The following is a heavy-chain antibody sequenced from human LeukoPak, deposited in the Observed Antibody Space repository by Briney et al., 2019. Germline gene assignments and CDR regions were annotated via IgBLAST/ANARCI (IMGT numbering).Heavy chain of an antibody. Sequence: GGSLRLSCAASGFTFSGYYMSWIRQVPGKGLEWISYITGSSSYTNYADSVKGRFTISRDNAKNSLYLQMNSLRAEDTAVYYCARRSTGNFDFWGQGTLVTVSS. V-gene: IGHV3-11*03. CDR2: ITGSSSYT. J-gene: IGHJ4*02. CDR1: GFTFSGYY. CDR3: ARRSTGNFDF.